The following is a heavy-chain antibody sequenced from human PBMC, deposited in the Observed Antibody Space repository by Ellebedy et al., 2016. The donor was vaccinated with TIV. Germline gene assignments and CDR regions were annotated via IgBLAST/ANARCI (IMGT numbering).Heavy chain of an antibody. Sequence: GESLKISCKGSGYSFTRYWIAWVRQMPGKGLEWMGIIHPGDSDISYSPSFQGQVTISADKSINTAFLQWSSLKASDTGIYYCARHETFTTSGQTLYYYDAMDVWGQGTMVTVSS. D-gene: IGHD2/OR15-2a*01. CDR2: IHPGDSDI. CDR3: ARHETFTTSGQTLYYYDAMDV. J-gene: IGHJ6*02. CDR1: GYSFTRYW. V-gene: IGHV5-51*01.